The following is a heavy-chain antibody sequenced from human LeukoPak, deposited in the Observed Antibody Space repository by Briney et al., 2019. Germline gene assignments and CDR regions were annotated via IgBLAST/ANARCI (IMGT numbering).Heavy chain of an antibody. CDR3: ARGYPPGIAAAGAVGSEFDY. CDR2: IYYSGST. D-gene: IGHD6-13*01. CDR1: GGSISSYY. Sequence: SETLSLTCTVSGGSISSYYWSWIRQPPGKGLEWIGYIYYSGSTNYNPSLKSRVTISVDTSKNQFSLKLSSVTAADTAVYYCARGYPPGIAAAGAVGSEFDYWGQGTLVTVSP. V-gene: IGHV4-59*08. J-gene: IGHJ4*02.